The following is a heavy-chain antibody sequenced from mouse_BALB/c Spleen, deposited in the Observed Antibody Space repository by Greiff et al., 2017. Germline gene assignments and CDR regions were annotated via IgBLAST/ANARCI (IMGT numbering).Heavy chain of an antibody. D-gene: IGHD1-1*01. V-gene: IGHV1-31*01. CDR2: INPYNGAT. CDR1: GYSFTGYY. J-gene: IGHJ2*01. Sequence: VQLQQSGPELVKPGASVKISCKASGYSFTGYYMHWVKQSHVKSLEWIGRINPYNGATSYNQNFKDKASLTVDKSSSTAYMELHSLTSEDSAVYYCARHSSPYYFDYWGQGTTLTVSS. CDR3: ARHSSPYYFDY.